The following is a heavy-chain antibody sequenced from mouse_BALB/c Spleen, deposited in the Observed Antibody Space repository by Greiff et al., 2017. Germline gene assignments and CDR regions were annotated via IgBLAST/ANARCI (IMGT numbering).Heavy chain of an antibody. D-gene: IGHD2-2*01. CDR3: ARVGYDGDAMDY. CDR1: GFTFSSYA. V-gene: IGHV5-9-4*01. J-gene: IGHJ4*01. CDR2: ISSGGSYT. Sequence: EVQLMESGGGLVKPGGSLKLSCAASGFTFSSYAMSWVRQSPEKRLEWVAEISSGGSYTYYPDTVTGRFTISRDNAKNTLYLEMSSLRSEDTAMYYCARVGYDGDAMDYWGQGTSVTVSS.